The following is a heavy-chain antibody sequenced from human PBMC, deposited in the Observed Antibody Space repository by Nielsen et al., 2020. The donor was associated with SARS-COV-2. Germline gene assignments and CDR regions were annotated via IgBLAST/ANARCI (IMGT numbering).Heavy chain of an antibody. CDR2: IKSKIDGVTM. CDR3: ATDRSYDEGNAFDL. CDR1: GFTFTNAW. D-gene: IGHD1-1*01. V-gene: IGHV3-15*01. J-gene: IGHJ3*01. Sequence: GESLKISCAASGFTFTNAWMSWVRQPPGKGLEWVGRIKSKIDGVTMDYAAPVQGRFTISRDDSKNTLFLQLTGLKTDDAAVYYCATDRSYDEGNAFDLWGQGTMVTVSS.